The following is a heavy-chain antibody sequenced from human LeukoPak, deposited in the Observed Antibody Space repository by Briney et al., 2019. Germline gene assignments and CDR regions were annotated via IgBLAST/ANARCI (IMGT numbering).Heavy chain of an antibody. CDR3: AKAAVYSNRWTPFDD. V-gene: IGHV3-30*02. Sequence: GGSLRLSCAASGFTFSSYGMHWVRQAPGKGLEWVALMAGDGINIYYADSVKGRFTISRDDSKSTLYLQMNSLRPEDTAVYYCAKAAVYSNRWTPFDDWGQGTLVTVSS. CDR1: GFTFSSYG. CDR2: MAGDGINI. J-gene: IGHJ4*02. D-gene: IGHD6-13*01.